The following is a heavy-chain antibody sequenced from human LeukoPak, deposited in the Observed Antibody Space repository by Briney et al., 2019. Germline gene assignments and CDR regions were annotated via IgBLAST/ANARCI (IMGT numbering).Heavy chain of an antibody. CDR3: ARQTTVTTLPAIFDY. Sequence: PSETLSLTCAVYGGSFSGYYWSWIRQPPGKGLEWIGEINHSGSTNYNPSLKSRVTISVDTSKNQFSLKLSSVTAADTAVYYCARQTTVTTLPAIFDYWGQGTLVTVPS. CDR1: GGSFSGYY. CDR2: INHSGST. V-gene: IGHV4-34*01. D-gene: IGHD4-17*01. J-gene: IGHJ4*02.